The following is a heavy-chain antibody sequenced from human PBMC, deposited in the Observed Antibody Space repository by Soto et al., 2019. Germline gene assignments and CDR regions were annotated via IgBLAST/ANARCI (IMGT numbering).Heavy chain of an antibody. V-gene: IGHV3-74*01. D-gene: IGHD3-10*01. CDR2: INSDGSST. Sequence: GGSLRLSCAASGFTFSSYWMHWVRQAPGKGLVWVSRINSDGSSTSYADSVKGRFTISRDNAKNTLYLQMNSLRAEDTAVYYCARDLVPITMVRGVPNSYGMDVWGQGTTVTVSS. CDR1: GFTFSSYW. CDR3: ARDLVPITMVRGVPNSYGMDV. J-gene: IGHJ6*02.